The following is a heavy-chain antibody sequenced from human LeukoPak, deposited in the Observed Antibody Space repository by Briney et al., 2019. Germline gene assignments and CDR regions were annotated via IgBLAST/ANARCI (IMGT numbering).Heavy chain of an antibody. CDR3: ASSSSAPYCYYYMDV. Sequence: GGTLRLSCAASGFTFSSYSMNWVRQAPGKGLEWVSSISSSSSYIYYPDSVKGRFTISRDNAKNSLYLQMNSLRAEDTAVSYCASSSSAPYCYYYMDVWGKGTTVTVSS. V-gene: IGHV3-21*01. CDR1: GFTFSSYS. CDR2: ISSSSSYI. D-gene: IGHD6-6*01. J-gene: IGHJ6*03.